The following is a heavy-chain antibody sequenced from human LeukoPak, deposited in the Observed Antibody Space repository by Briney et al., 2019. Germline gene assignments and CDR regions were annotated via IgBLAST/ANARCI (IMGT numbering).Heavy chain of an antibody. D-gene: IGHD5-12*01. CDR3: ARGPESGYDFDY. J-gene: IGHJ4*02. Sequence: PSETLSLTCTVSGGSISSYYWSWIRQPPGKGLEWIGYIYYSGSTNYNPSLKSRVTMSVDTSKNQFSLKLSSVTAADTAVYYCARGPESGYDFDYWGQGTLVTVSS. V-gene: IGHV4-59*01. CDR1: GGSISSYY. CDR2: IYYSGST.